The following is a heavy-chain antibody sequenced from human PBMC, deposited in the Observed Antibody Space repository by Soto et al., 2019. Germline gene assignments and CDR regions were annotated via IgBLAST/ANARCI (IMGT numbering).Heavy chain of an antibody. V-gene: IGHV3-23*01. CDR1: GFTFSRHA. D-gene: IGHD3-22*01. CDR3: AKKNGVTVVVPAFDH. Sequence: GGSLRLSCVASGFTFSRHALAWVRQAPGKGLEWVSAISGSGASKYDADSVKGRFTISRDNSNNTLFLQMNSLRADDTAVYYRAKKNGVTVVVPAFDHWGRGIPVSVSS. CDR2: ISGSGASK. J-gene: IGHJ4*02.